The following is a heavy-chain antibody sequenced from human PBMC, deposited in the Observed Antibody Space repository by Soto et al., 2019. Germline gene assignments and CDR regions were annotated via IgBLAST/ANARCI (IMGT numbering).Heavy chain of an antibody. V-gene: IGHV4-61*01. CDR3: ARDAEAVAATEGSYYYYYYGMDV. CDR2: IYYSGST. Sequence: SETLSLTCTVSGGSVSSGSYYWSWIRQPPGKGLEWIGYIYYSGSTNYNPSLKSRVTISVDTSKNQFSLKLSSVTAADTAVYYCARDAEAVAATEGSYYYYYYGMDVWGQGTTVTVSS. CDR1: GGSVSSGSYY. J-gene: IGHJ6*02. D-gene: IGHD6-19*01.